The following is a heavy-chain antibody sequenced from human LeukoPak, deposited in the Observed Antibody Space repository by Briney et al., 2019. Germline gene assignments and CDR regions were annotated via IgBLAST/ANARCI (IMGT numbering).Heavy chain of an antibody. V-gene: IGHV4-34*01. CDR2: INHSGST. D-gene: IGHD5-12*01. CDR1: GGSFSGYY. CDR3: ARRIVATIGRFDP. J-gene: IGHJ5*02. Sequence: SETLSLTCAVYGGSFSGYYWSWIRQPPGKGLEWIGEINHSGSTNYNPSLKSRVTISVDTSKNQFSLKLSSVTAADTAVYYCARRIVATIGRFDPWGQGTLVTVSS.